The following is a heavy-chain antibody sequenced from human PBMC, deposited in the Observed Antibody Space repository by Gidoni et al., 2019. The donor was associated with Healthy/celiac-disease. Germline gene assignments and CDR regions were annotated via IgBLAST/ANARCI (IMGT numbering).Heavy chain of an antibody. V-gene: IGHV3-30-3*01. CDR1: GFTFSSYA. CDR2: ISYDGSNK. CDR3: AGDY. J-gene: IGHJ4*02. Sequence: QVQLVESGGGVVQPGRFLRLSCAASGFTFSSYAMHWVRQAPGKGLEWVAVISYDGSNKYYAGSVKGRFTISRDNSKNTLYLQMNSLRAEDTAVYYCAGDYWGQGTLVTVSS.